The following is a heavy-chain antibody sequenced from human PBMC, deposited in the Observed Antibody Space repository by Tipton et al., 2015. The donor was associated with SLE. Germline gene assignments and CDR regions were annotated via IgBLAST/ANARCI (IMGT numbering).Heavy chain of an antibody. D-gene: IGHD2-2*02. CDR3: ARSSIPHRYYYMDV. J-gene: IGHJ6*03. V-gene: IGHV4-61*05. CDR1: GGSISSSSYY. CDR2: IYYSGST. Sequence: TLSLTCTVSGGSISSSSYYWGWIRQPPGKGLEWIGYIYYSGSTNYNPSLKSRVTISVDTSKNQFSLKLSSVTAADTAVYYCARSSIPHRYYYMDVWGKGTTVTVSS.